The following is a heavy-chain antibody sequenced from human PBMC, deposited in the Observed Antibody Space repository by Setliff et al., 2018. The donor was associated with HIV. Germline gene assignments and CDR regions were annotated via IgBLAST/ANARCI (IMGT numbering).Heavy chain of an antibody. D-gene: IGHD3-10*01. Sequence: ASVTVSCKASGNTFRSHYMHWVRPAPGKGLEWMGLINPSGDITSYAEKFQGRVPMTRDTSTSTVYMELRSLRSEDTAIYYCASKGGSGNYPDSDAFDIWGQGTLVTVSS. CDR2: INPSGDIT. CDR3: ASKGGSGNYPDSDAFDI. V-gene: IGHV1-46*01. CDR1: GNTFRSHY. J-gene: IGHJ3*02.